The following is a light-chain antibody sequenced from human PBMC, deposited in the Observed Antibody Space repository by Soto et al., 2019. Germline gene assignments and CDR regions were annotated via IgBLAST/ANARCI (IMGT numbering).Light chain of an antibody. V-gene: IGLV1-44*01. CDR2: NSN. CDR1: RSNIGNNA. J-gene: IGLJ3*02. CDR3: ATWDDSLNARWV. Sequence: QPVLTQTPSASGTPGQTVTISCSGSRSNIGNNAVSWYQQFPGTAPKLLIYNSNQRPAGVPDRFSGSKSGTSASLAISELQSEDEADYYCATWDDSLNARWVFGGGTKVTVL.